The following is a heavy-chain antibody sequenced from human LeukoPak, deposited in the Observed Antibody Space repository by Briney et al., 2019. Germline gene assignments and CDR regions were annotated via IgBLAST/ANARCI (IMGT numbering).Heavy chain of an antibody. J-gene: IGHJ5*02. CDR1: GFTFSRSW. D-gene: IGHD6-19*01. CDR3: ASSGWYSTPNWFDP. CDR2: IKEDGSEK. V-gene: IGHV3-7*01. Sequence: GGSLRLSCAASGFTFSRSWMHWVRQAPGKGLEWVASIKEDGSEKYYVDSVKGRFTISRDNAKNSLYLQTNSLRAEDTAMYYCASSGWYSTPNWFDPWGQGTLVIVSS.